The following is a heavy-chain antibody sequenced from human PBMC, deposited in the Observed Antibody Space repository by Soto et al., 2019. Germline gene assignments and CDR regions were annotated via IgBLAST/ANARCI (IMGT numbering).Heavy chain of an antibody. Sequence: PGESLKISCKGSGYSFTSYWIGWVRQMPGKGLEWMGIIYPGDSDTRYSPSFQGQVTISADKSISTAYLQWSSLKASDTAMYYCARQRGSIAARPYEDGMDVWGQGTTVTVSS. D-gene: IGHD6-6*01. CDR1: GYSFTSYW. CDR3: ARQRGSIAARPYEDGMDV. V-gene: IGHV5-51*01. CDR2: IYPGDSDT. J-gene: IGHJ6*02.